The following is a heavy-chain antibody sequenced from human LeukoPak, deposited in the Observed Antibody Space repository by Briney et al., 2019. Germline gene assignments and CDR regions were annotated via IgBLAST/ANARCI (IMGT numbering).Heavy chain of an antibody. J-gene: IGHJ4*02. D-gene: IGHD6-13*01. V-gene: IGHV2-70*11. Sequence: SGPALVKPTQTLTLTCTFSGFSLSTSGMCVSWIRQPPGKALEWLARIDWDDDKYYSTSLKTRLTISKDTSKNQVVLTMTNMDPVDTATYYCARIRAGEQQLVGPFDYWGQGTLVTVSS. CDR1: GFSLSTSGMC. CDR3: ARIRAGEQQLVGPFDY. CDR2: IDWDDDK.